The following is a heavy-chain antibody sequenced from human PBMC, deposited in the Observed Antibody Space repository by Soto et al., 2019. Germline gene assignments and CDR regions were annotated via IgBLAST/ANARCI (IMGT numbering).Heavy chain of an antibody. V-gene: IGHV4-31*03. CDR3: ARDRYDFWSGQLYYFDY. D-gene: IGHD3-3*01. CDR2: IYYSGST. Sequence: SETLSLTCTVSGGSISSGGYYWSWIRQHPGKGLEWIGYIYYSGSTYYNPSLKSRVTISVDTSKNQFSLKLSSVTAADTAVYYCARDRYDFWSGQLYYFDYWGQGTLVTFSS. J-gene: IGHJ4*02. CDR1: GGSISSGGYY.